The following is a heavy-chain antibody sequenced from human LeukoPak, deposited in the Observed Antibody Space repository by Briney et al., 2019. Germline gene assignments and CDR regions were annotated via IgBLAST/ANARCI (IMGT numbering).Heavy chain of an antibody. V-gene: IGHV4-34*01. CDR1: GGSFSGYY. CDR2: INHSGST. Sequence: SSETLSLTCAVYGGSFSGYYWSWIRQPPGKGLEWIGEINHSGSTNYNPSLKSRVTISVDTSKNQFSLKLSSVTAADTAVYYCARGRGSRATTEIINWGQGTLVTVSS. D-gene: IGHD6-13*01. J-gene: IGHJ4*02. CDR3: ARGRGSRATTEIIN.